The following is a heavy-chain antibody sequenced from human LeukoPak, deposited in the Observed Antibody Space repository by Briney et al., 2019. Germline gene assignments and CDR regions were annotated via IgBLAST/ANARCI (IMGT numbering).Heavy chain of an antibody. J-gene: IGHJ4*02. CDR1: GFTFSDYY. CDR2: ISSSGSTI. V-gene: IGHV3-11*01. CDR3: ARGEEAVAVYFDY. Sequence: PGGSLRLSCAASGFTFSDYYMSWIRQAPGKGLEWVSYISSSGSTIYYADSVKGRFTISRDNAKNSLYLQVNSLRAEDTAVYYCARGEEAVAVYFDYWGQGTLVTVSS. D-gene: IGHD6-19*01.